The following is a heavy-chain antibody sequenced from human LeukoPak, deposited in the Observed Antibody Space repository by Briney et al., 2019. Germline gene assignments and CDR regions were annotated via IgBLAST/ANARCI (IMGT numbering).Heavy chain of an antibody. Sequence: ASVKVSCKASGYTFTGYYMHWVRQAPGQGLEWMGWINHNSGGTNYAQKFQGRVTMTRDTSISTAYMELSRLRSDDTAVYYCARDWLAYCGGDCYSDYYYYMDVWGKGTTVTVSS. CDR3: ARDWLAYCGGDCYSDYYYYMDV. CDR2: INHNSGGT. D-gene: IGHD2-21*02. CDR1: GYTFTGYY. J-gene: IGHJ6*03. V-gene: IGHV1-2*02.